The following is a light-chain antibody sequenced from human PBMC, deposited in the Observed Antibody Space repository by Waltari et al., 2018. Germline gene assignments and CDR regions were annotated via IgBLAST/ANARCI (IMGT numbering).Light chain of an antibody. CDR3: SSYTTGSTRYV. Sequence: QSALTQPASVSGSPGQSITISCTGTSREIGAYNFFSWYQKHPGKAPKVMIYDFKNRPSGVSSRFSGSRSGNTAALTISWLQAEDEADYYCSSYTTGSTRYVFGSGTKVTVL. V-gene: IGLV2-14*03. CDR1: SREIGAYNF. CDR2: DFK. J-gene: IGLJ1*01.